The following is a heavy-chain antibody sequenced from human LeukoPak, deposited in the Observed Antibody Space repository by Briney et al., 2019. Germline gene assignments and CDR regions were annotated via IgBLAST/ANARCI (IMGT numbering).Heavy chain of an antibody. D-gene: IGHD2-15*01. V-gene: IGHV4-59*06. CDR3: ARGDVVAPFDP. J-gene: IGHJ5*02. CDR2: TYYSGST. CDR1: GGSISSYY. Sequence: SETLSLTCTVSGGSISSYYWSWIRQPPGKGLEWIGYTYYSGSTYYNPSLKSRVTISVDTSKNQFSLKLSSVTAADTAVYYCARGDVVAPFDPWGQGTLVTVSS.